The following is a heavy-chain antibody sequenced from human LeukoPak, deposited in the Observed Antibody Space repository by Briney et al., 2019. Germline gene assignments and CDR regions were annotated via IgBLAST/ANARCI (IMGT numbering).Heavy chain of an antibody. CDR3: ARQDYYGSGSYYNPSDY. D-gene: IGHD3-10*01. J-gene: IGHJ4*02. CDR1: GGSISSGSSY. Sequence: ASETLSLTCTVSGGSISSGSSYWSWIRQPAGKGLEWIGRIYTSGSTNYNPSLKSRVTISVDTSKNQFSLKLSSVTAADTAVYYCARQDYYGSGSYYNPSDYWGQGTLVAVSS. CDR2: IYTSGST. V-gene: IGHV4-61*02.